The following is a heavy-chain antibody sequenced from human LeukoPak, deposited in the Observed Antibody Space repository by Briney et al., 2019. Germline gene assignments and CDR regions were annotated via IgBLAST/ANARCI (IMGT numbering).Heavy chain of an antibody. V-gene: IGHV4-59*11. D-gene: IGHD3-10*01. Sequence: SETLSLPCTVSGRSISSHYWSCLRHPPGKGLEWIGYIYYSGSTKYNPSLKSRVTISVDTSKNQFSLKLSSVTAADTAVYYCARSATLLWFGELLSPYYYMDVWGKGTTVTVSS. J-gene: IGHJ6*03. CDR1: GRSISSHY. CDR2: IYYSGST. CDR3: ARSATLLWFGELLSPYYYMDV.